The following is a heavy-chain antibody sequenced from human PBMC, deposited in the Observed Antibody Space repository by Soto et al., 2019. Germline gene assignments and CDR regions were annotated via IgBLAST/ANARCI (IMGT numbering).Heavy chain of an antibody. J-gene: IGHJ4*01. CDR3: AKEVAVAGDFDY. Sequence: LRLSCVASGFTFSGYGIHWVRQAPGKGLEWVAVISSDGNTKYYADSVKGRFTISRDNSKNTLYLQMDSLRPEDTAVYYCAKEVAVAGDFDYWGHGTLVTVSS. V-gene: IGHV3-30*18. CDR2: ISSDGNTK. CDR1: GFTFSGYG. D-gene: IGHD6-19*01.